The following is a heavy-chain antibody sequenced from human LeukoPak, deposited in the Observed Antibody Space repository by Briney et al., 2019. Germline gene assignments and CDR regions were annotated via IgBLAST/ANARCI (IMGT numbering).Heavy chain of an antibody. CDR2: ISSTGAST. Sequence: GGSPRLSCAASGSTFSDYGTSWVRQSPGKGLEWVSTISSTGASTFYADSVRGRFTISRDNSKNTVSLHMTGLRAGDTAVYYCATTFPAYCGGQCYLDYWGPGTLVTVSS. V-gene: IGHV3-23*01. CDR3: ATTFPAYCGGQCYLDY. J-gene: IGHJ4*02. D-gene: IGHD2-21*01. CDR1: GSTFSDYG.